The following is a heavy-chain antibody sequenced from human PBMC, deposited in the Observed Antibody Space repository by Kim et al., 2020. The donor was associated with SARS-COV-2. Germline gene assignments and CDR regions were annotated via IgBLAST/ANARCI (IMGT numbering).Heavy chain of an antibody. D-gene: IGHD1-20*01. V-gene: IGHV3-30*18. CDR2: ISYDGSKK. J-gene: IGHJ6*02. Sequence: GGSLRLSCAASGFTFSSYGMYWVRQAPGKGLEWVAVISYDGSKKYYADSVKGRFTISRDNSKNTLYLQMNSLRAEDTAVYYCAKDLGGYNWNPEVYYYYYGMDVWGQGTTVTVSS. CDR3: AKDLGGYNWNPEVYYYYYGMDV. CDR1: GFTFSSYG.